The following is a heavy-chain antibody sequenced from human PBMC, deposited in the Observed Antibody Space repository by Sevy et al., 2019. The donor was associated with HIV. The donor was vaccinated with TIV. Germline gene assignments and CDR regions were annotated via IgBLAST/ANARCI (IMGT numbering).Heavy chain of an antibody. V-gene: IGHV3-30*02. CDR2: IRYDGSTK. CDR1: GFTFRNYG. D-gene: IGHD3-10*01. CDR3: AKGLGMVQGALLSDDI. J-gene: IGHJ3*02. Sequence: GGSLRLSCAASGFTFRNYGMHWVRQAPGKGLEWVTFIRYDGSTKYYADSLKGRFTISRDNSKNTVFLQMNSLRPADTAVYYCAKGLGMVQGALLSDDIWGQGTMVTVSS.